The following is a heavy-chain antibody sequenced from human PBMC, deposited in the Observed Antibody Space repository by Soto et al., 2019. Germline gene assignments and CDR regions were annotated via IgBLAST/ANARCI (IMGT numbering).Heavy chain of an antibody. CDR1: GGSISSSNW. CDR3: ARSSGSYYGRWEFDY. CDR2: IYHSGST. J-gene: IGHJ4*02. Sequence: QVQLQESGPGLVKPSGTLSLTCAVSGGSISSSNWWSWVRQPPGKGLEWIGEIYHSGSTNYNPSLKRRVTRSVDKSKNQFSLKLSSVTAADTAVYYCARSSGSYYGRWEFDYWGQGTLVTVSS. D-gene: IGHD1-26*01. V-gene: IGHV4-4*02.